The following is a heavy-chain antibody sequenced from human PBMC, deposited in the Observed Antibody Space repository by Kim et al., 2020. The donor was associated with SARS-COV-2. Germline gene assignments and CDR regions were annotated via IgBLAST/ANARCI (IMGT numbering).Heavy chain of an antibody. CDR2: IYHSGST. CDR1: GYSISSGYY. J-gene: IGHJ5*02. CDR3: ARDEAAVAGLNWFDP. Sequence: LETLSLTCTVSGYSISSGYYWGWIRQPPGKGLEWIGSIYHSGSTYYNPSLKSRVTISVDTSKNQFSLKPSSVTAADTAVYYCARDEAAVAGLNWFDPWGQGTLVTASS. V-gene: IGHV4-38-2*02. D-gene: IGHD6-19*01.